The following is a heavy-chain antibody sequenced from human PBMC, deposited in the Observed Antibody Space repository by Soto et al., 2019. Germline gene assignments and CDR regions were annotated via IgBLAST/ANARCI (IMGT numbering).Heavy chain of an antibody. Sequence: GASVKVSCKASGYTFTSYGISWVRQAPGQRLEWMGWISAYNGNTNYAQKLQGRVTITRDTSASTAYMELSSLRSEDTAVYYCARDMGFGLSDYWGQGTLVTVSS. CDR3: ARDMGFGLSDY. CDR2: ISAYNGNT. D-gene: IGHD3-10*01. J-gene: IGHJ4*02. V-gene: IGHV1-18*01. CDR1: GYTFTSYG.